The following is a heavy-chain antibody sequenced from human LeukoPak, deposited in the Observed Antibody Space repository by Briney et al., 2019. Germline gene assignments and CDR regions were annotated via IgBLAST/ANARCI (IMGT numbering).Heavy chain of an antibody. D-gene: IGHD3-9*01. CDR3: ARSFYDILIGYYQYFDY. V-gene: IGHV3-66*01. CDR2: IYRDGSS. Sequence: QPGRSLRLSCAASGFTFSSYGMHWVRQAPGKGLEWVSVIYRDGSSYYAESVKGRFTISRDNSKNTLYIQMNSLRAEDTAVYYCARSFYDILIGYYQYFDYWGQGTLVTVSS. CDR1: GFTFSSYG. J-gene: IGHJ4*02.